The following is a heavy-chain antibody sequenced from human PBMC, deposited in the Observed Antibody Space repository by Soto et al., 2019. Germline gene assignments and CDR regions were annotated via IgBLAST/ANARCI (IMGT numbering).Heavy chain of an antibody. V-gene: IGHV3-15*01. CDR3: TTGIVVVIPSGMDV. CDR2: IKSKTDGGTT. Sequence: EVQLVESGGGLVKPGGSLRLSCPASGFTFSNAWMSWDRQAPGKGLEWVGRIKSKTDGGTTDYAAPVKGRFTISRDDSKNTLYPQMNSLKTEDTAVYYCTTGIVVVIPSGMDVWGQGTTVTVSS. CDR1: GFTFSNAW. J-gene: IGHJ6*02. D-gene: IGHD3-22*01.